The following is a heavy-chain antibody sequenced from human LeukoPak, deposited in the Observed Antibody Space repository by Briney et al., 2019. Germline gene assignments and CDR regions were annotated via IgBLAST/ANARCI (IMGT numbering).Heavy chain of an antibody. CDR1: GGTFSSYA. V-gene: IGHV1-69*06. CDR2: IIPIFGTA. D-gene: IGHD3-10*01. CDR3: ASKGIWFGELPPAPYGMDV. J-gene: IGHJ6*04. Sequence: SVKVSCKASGGTFSSYAISWVRQAPGQGLEWMGGIIPIFGTANYAQKFQGRVTITADKSTSTAYMGLSSLRSEDTAVYYCASKGIWFGELPPAPYGMDVWGKGTTVTVSS.